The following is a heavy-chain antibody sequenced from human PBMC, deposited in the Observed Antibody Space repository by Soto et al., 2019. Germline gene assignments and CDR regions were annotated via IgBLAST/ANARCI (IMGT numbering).Heavy chain of an antibody. CDR2: ITKTGDT. Sequence: EVQLLESGGVLVQPGESLRLSCETSGFTFSNCVMTWVRQAPGKGLEWVSVITKTGDTDYADSVKGRFTISRDNSKNTVYLQMNSLRAEDTAVYYCAKGLLNGRWYAADWGQGTLVTVSS. CDR1: GFTFSNCV. D-gene: IGHD6-13*01. CDR3: AKGLLNGRWYAAD. V-gene: IGHV3-23*01. J-gene: IGHJ4*02.